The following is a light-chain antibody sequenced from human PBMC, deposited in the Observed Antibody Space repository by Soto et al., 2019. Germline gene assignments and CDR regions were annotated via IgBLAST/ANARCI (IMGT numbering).Light chain of an antibody. CDR1: LIIVRW. V-gene: IGKV1-5*01. Sequence: DIQMTQCSSTGSASVRDRFTITCRASLIIVRWLAWYQQKPGKAPTLLIYDASSLESGVPSRFSGSGSGTEFTLTISSLQPDDFATYYCQQYNRYWTFGQGTKVDIK. CDR2: DAS. CDR3: QQYNRYWT. J-gene: IGKJ1*01.